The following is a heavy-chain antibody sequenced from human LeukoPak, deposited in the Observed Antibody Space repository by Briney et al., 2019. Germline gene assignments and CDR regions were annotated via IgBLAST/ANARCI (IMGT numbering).Heavy chain of an antibody. CDR2: INHSGST. CDR3: ARVEEGYGSGRRENYYYYYMDV. CDR1: GGSFSGYY. J-gene: IGHJ6*03. V-gene: IGHV4-34*01. D-gene: IGHD3-10*01. Sequence: SETLSLTCAVYGGSFSGYYWSWIRQPPGKGLEWIGEINHSGSTNYNPSLKSRVTISVDTSKNQFSLKLRSGTAADTAVYYCARVEEGYGSGRRENYYYYYMDVWGKGTTVTIS.